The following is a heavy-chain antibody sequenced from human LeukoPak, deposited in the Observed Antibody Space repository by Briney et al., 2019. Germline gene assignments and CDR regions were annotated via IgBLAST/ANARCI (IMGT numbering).Heavy chain of an antibody. Sequence: GGSLRLSCAASGFTLSSYAMSWVRQAPGKGLEWVSGISVSGSRTYYADSVKGRFTISRDNYKNTLYLQMNSRRAEDTAVYYCAKLVYDSSSGYWGQGTLVTVSS. CDR3: AKLVYDSSSGY. CDR1: GFTLSSYA. CDR2: ISVSGSRT. V-gene: IGHV3-23*01. D-gene: IGHD6-6*01. J-gene: IGHJ4*02.